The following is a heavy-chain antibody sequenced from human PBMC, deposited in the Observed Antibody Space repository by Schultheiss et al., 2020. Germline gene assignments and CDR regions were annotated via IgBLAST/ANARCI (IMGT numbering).Heavy chain of an antibody. CDR3: ARVSGSGSDPYYYGMDV. Sequence: SETLSLTCTVSGGSISSGGYYWSWIRQHPGKGLEWIGYIYHSGSTYYNPSLKSRVTISVDTSKNQFSLKLSSVTAADTAVYYCARVSGSGSDPYYYGMDVWGQGTTVTVSS. CDR1: GGSISSGGYY. CDR2: IYHSGST. D-gene: IGHD2-21*02. J-gene: IGHJ6*02. V-gene: IGHV4-31*03.